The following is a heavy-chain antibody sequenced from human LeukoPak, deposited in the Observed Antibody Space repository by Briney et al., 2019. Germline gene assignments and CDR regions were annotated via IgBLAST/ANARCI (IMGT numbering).Heavy chain of an antibody. J-gene: IGHJ4*02. V-gene: IGHV4-59*01. CDR1: GGSISSYY. CDR3: ARGVGSSYFDY. D-gene: IGHD6-13*01. Sequence: SETLSLTCTVSGGSISSYYWSWIRQPPGKGLEWIGYIYYSGSTNYNPSLKSRVTISVDTSKNQFSLKLSSVTAADTAVYYCARGVGSSYFDYWGRGTLVTVSS. CDR2: IYYSGST.